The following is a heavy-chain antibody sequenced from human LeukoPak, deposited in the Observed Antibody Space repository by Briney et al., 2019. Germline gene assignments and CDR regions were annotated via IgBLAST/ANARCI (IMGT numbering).Heavy chain of an antibody. Sequence: SETLSLTCTVSGYSISSGYYWSWIRQPPGKGLEWIGYIHYSGSTNYNPSLKSRVTISVDTSKNQFSLKLSSVTAADTAVYYCARSWGSGYYYDAFDIWGQGTMVTVSS. V-gene: IGHV4-61*01. CDR1: GYSISSGYY. CDR2: IHYSGST. CDR3: ARSWGSGYYYDAFDI. D-gene: IGHD3-22*01. J-gene: IGHJ3*02.